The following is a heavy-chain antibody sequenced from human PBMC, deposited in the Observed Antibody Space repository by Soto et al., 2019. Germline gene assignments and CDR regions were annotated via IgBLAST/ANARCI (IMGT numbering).Heavy chain of an antibody. CDR1: GFTFSDYY. CDR2: ISSSTSHT. CDR3: ARGRGAAADYFDF. D-gene: IGHD6-13*01. J-gene: IGHJ4*02. V-gene: IGHV3-11*05. Sequence: QVQLVESGGGLVKPGGSLRLSCAVSGFTFSDYYMTWIRQAPGKGLEWVSYISSSTSHTNYADSVKGRFTISRDNAKNSLFLQMNSLRAEHPAVYYCARGRGAAADYFDFWGQGTLVTVSS.